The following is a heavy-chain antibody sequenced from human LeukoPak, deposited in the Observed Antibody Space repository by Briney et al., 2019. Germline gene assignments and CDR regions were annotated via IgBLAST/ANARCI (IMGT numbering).Heavy chain of an antibody. J-gene: IGHJ4*02. CDR3: ARDPASIAAAEGDY. D-gene: IGHD6-13*01. Sequence: GGSLRLSCAASGFTFSSYAMHWVRQAPGKGLEWVAVISYDGSNKYYADSVKGRFTISRDNAKNSLYLQMNSLRAEDTAVYYCARDPASIAAAEGDYWGQGTLVTVSS. V-gene: IGHV3-30-3*01. CDR2: ISYDGSNK. CDR1: GFTFSSYA.